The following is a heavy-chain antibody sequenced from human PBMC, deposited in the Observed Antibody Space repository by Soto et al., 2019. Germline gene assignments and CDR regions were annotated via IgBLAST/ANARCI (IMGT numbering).Heavy chain of an antibody. CDR3: ARDSLWFGELLSPEAYFQH. CDR2: ISSSGSTI. D-gene: IGHD3-10*01. J-gene: IGHJ1*01. CDR1: GFTFSDYY. V-gene: IGHV3-11*01. Sequence: AGGSLRLSCAASGFTFSDYYMSWIRQAPGKGLEWVSYISSSGSTIYYADSVKGRFTISRDNAKNSLYLQMNSLRAEDTAVYYCARDSLWFGELLSPEAYFQHWGQGTLVTVSS.